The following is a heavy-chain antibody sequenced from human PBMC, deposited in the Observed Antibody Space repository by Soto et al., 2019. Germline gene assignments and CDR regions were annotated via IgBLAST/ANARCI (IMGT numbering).Heavy chain of an antibody. V-gene: IGHV3-23*01. CDR2: ISGSGGSA. CDR3: AKDQTNYYDGGGYWGFYFDY. CDR1: GFTFSGYA. Sequence: QTGGSLRLSCAASGFTFSGYAMSWVRQAPGKGLEWVSGISGSGGSAYYADSVKGRFTISRDNSKNTLYLQMNSLRAEDTAVYYCAKDQTNYYDGGGYWGFYFDYWGQGALVTVSS. D-gene: IGHD3-22*01. J-gene: IGHJ4*02.